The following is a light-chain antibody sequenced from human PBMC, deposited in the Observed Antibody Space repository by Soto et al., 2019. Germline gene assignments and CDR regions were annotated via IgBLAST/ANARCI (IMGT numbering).Light chain of an antibody. Sequence: QSALTQPRSGSGSPGQSVTISCTGTSSDVGNYNYVSWYQQHPGKAPKVMIYDVNKWPSGVPDRFSGSKSGNTASLTISGLQAEDEADYYCCSYAGSYTWVFGGGTKVTVL. V-gene: IGLV2-11*01. CDR2: DVN. J-gene: IGLJ3*02. CDR3: CSYAGSYTWV. CDR1: SSDVGNYNY.